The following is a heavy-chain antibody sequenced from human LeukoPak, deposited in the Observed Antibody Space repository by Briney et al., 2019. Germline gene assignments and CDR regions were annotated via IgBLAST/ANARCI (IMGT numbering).Heavy chain of an antibody. J-gene: IGHJ4*02. V-gene: IGHV3-66*01. CDR1: GFIVSHKY. CDR3: ARGQTDLLRNYFDS. Sequence: GGSLRLSCAASGFIVSHKYMAWVRQAPGRGLEWLSIIYTAGNTVSAESVKGRFIISRDDSRNTVHLQMNSLRDDDTAVYDCARGQTDLLRNYFDSWGPGTLVAVSS. CDR2: IYTAGNT.